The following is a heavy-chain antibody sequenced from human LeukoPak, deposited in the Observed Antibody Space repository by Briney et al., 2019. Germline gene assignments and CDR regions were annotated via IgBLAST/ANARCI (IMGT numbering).Heavy chain of an antibody. Sequence: GESLKISCKGSGYSFTSYWIGCVRQMPGKGLEWMGIIYPGDSDTRYSPSFQGQVTISADKSISTAYLQWSSLKASDTAMYYCARSGGHMVRSQDYFDYWGQGTLVTVSS. CDR1: GYSFTSYW. CDR3: ARSGGHMVRSQDYFDY. D-gene: IGHD3-10*01. V-gene: IGHV5-51*01. CDR2: IYPGDSDT. J-gene: IGHJ4*02.